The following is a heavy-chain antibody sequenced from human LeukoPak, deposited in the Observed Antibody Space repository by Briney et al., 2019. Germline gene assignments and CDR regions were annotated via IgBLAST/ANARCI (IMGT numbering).Heavy chain of an antibody. D-gene: IGHD2-2*01. V-gene: IGHV3-21*04. Sequence: GGSLRLCCAASGFTFSSYTINWVRQAPRKGLEWVSSISSSSSNIYYADSVKGRFTISRDNPKNSLYLQMNSPRDEDTAVYYGARVTAQYQLLVRSYYYYSMDVWGKGTTVTVSS. J-gene: IGHJ6*04. CDR3: ARVTAQYQLLVRSYYYYSMDV. CDR2: ISSSSSNI. CDR1: GFTFSSYT.